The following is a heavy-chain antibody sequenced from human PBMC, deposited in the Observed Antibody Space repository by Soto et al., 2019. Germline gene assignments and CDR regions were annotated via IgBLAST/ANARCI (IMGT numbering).Heavy chain of an antibody. D-gene: IGHD2-15*01. Sequence: EVQLLESGGGLVQPGGSLRLSCAASGFPFSSRAMSWVRQAPGKGLEWASAISGSGTITYYADSVKGRFTISRDTSKNTLYLQMNTLRADDTAVYYCAEWARYCSGDACRAWGQGTLVTVSS. CDR3: AEWARYCSGDACRA. J-gene: IGHJ5*02. CDR2: ISGSGTIT. CDR1: GFPFSSRA. V-gene: IGHV3-23*01.